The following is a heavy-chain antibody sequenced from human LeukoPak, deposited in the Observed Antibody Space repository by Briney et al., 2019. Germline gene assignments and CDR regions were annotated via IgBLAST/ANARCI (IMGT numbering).Heavy chain of an antibody. CDR2: IIPIFGTA. Sequence: RASVKVSCKASGYTFTSYGISWVRQAPGQGLEWMGGIIPIFGTANYAQKFQGRVTITADESTSTAYMELSSLRSEDTAVYYCAQLGRDFDYWGQGTLVTVSS. J-gene: IGHJ4*02. D-gene: IGHD1-1*01. CDR1: GYTFTSYG. V-gene: IGHV1-69*13. CDR3: AQLGRDFDY.